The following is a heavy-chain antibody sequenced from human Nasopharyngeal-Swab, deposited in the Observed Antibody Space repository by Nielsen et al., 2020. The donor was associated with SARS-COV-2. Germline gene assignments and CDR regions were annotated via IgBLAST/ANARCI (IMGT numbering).Heavy chain of an antibody. V-gene: IGHV4-30-4*01. D-gene: IGHD2-15*01. J-gene: IGHJ5*02. CDR2: IYYSGST. Sequence: WIRQPPGKGLEWIGYIYYSGSTYYNPSLKSRVTISVDTSKNQFSLKLSSVTAADTAVYYCARRRRYCSGGSCYSNWFDPWGQGTLVTVSS. CDR3: ARRRRYCSGGSCYSNWFDP.